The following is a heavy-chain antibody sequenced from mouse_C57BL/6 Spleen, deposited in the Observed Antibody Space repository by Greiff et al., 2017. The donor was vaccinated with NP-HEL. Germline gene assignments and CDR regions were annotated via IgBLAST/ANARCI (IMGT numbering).Heavy chain of an antibody. CDR2: IYPRDGST. CDR3: ARRREGYAMDY. Sequence: QVQLQQSGPELVKPGASVKLSCKASGYTFTSYDINWVKQRPGQGLEWIGWIYPRDGSTTYNEKFKGKATLTVDTASSTAYMELHSLTSEDSAVYFCARRREGYAMDYWGQGTSVTVSS. V-gene: IGHV1-85*01. J-gene: IGHJ4*01. CDR1: GYTFTSYD.